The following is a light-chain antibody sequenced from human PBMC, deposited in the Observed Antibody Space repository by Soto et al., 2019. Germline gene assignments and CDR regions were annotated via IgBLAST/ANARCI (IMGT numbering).Light chain of an antibody. Sequence: EIVLTQSPATLSLSPGDRATLSCGASQSLSGNYLAWFQQKPGQAPRLLIYDASKRATGIPARFSGSGSGTDFTLTISSLAPEDFAVYYCLQRSNWPWTFGQGTKVDLK. CDR1: QSLSGNY. CDR2: DAS. J-gene: IGKJ1*01. CDR3: LQRSNWPWT. V-gene: IGKV3-11*01.